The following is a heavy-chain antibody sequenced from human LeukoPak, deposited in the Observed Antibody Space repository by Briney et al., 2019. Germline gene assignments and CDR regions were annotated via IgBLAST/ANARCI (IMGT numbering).Heavy chain of an antibody. CDR2: INHSGST. V-gene: IGHV4-34*01. CDR3: ARGTRFGVVNNWFDP. D-gene: IGHD3-3*01. J-gene: IGHJ5*02. CDR1: GGSFSGYY. Sequence: SETLSLTCAVYGGSFSGYYWSWIRQPPGKGLEWIGEINHSGSTNYNPSLKSRVTISVDTSKNQFSLKLSSVTAADTAVYYCARGTRFGVVNNWFDPWGQGTLVTVSS.